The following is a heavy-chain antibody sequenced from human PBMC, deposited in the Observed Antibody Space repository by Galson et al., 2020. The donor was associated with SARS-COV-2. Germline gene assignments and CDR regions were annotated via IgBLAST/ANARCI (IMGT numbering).Heavy chain of an antibody. CDR3: AKERGYTNYDWYFDL. V-gene: IGHV3-30*02. D-gene: IGHD2-2*02. CDR2: ILYDGSNQ. Sequence: GESLKISCAASGFTFTSYGLHWVRQAPGKGLEWVTFILYDGSNQYYADPVKGRFTISRDISKNTLYLHMNRLRAEDTAIYYCAKERGYTNYDWYFDLWGRGALVTVSS. J-gene: IGHJ2*01. CDR1: GFTFTSYG.